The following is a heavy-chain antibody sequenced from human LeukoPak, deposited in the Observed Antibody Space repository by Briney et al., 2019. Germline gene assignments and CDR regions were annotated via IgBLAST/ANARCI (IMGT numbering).Heavy chain of an antibody. CDR2: ISGSGGST. V-gene: IGHV3-23*01. CDR1: GFTFSSDA. CDR3: TKRVWFGESKYYFDY. J-gene: IGHJ4*02. Sequence: GGSLRLSCAASGFTFSSDAMSWVRQAPGKGLEWVSAISGSGGSTYYADSVKGRFTISRDNSKNTLYLQMNSLRAEDTAVYYCTKRVWFGESKYYFDYWSQGTLVTVSS. D-gene: IGHD3-10*01.